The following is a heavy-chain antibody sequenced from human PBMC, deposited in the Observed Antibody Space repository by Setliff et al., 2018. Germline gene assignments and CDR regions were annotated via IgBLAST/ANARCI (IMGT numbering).Heavy chain of an antibody. CDR1: GGSISSYY. CDR2: INHSGST. V-gene: IGHV4-34*01. J-gene: IGHJ2*01. Sequence: SETLSLTCTVSGGSISSYYWSWIRQPPGKGLEWIGEINHSGSTNYNPSLKSRVTISVDTSKNQFSLKLSSVTAADTAVYYCARSRTIAVKGGVFAVWGRGTLVTV. D-gene: IGHD6-19*01. CDR3: ARSRTIAVKGGVFAV.